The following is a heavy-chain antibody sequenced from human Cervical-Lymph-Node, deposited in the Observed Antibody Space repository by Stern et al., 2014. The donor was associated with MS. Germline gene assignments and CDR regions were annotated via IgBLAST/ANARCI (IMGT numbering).Heavy chain of an antibody. CDR2: INHSGST. J-gene: IGHJ4*02. CDR1: GGSFSGYY. V-gene: IGHV4-34*01. D-gene: IGHD3-10*01. CDR3: ACRRRGPIGY. Sequence: QVQLQQWGAGLLKPSETLSLTCAVYGGSFSGYYWSWIRQPPGKGLEWIGEINHSGSTNYNPSLKSRVTISVDTSKNQFSLKLSFVPAADTAVYYCACRRRGPIGYWGQGTLVTVSS.